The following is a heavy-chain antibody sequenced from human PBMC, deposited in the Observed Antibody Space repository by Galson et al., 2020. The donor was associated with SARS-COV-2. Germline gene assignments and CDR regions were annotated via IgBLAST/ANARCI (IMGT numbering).Heavy chain of an antibody. J-gene: IGHJ3*02. CDR1: GYTFTGYY. Sequence: ASVKVSCKASGYTFTGYYMHWVRQAPGQGLEWMGRINPNSGGKNYAQKFQGRVTMTRDTSISTAYMELSRLRSDDTAVYYCARDEEVFAFDIWGQGTMVTVSS. D-gene: IGHD3-10*01. CDR3: ARDEEVFAFDI. CDR2: INPNSGGK. V-gene: IGHV1-2*06.